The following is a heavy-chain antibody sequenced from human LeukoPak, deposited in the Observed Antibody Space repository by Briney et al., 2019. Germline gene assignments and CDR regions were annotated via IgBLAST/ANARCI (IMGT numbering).Heavy chain of an antibody. D-gene: IGHD6-13*01. Sequence: GGSLRLSCAASEFSFSSYAMSWVRQAPGKGLKWVSGIGGTGGRTPYADSVKGRFTISRDNSKNTIYLQMNSLRVEDTAVYYCAKDYLGSSNAFDIWGQGTMVTVSP. CDR3: AKDYLGSSNAFDI. V-gene: IGHV3-23*01. CDR2: IGGTGGRT. CDR1: EFSFSSYA. J-gene: IGHJ3*02.